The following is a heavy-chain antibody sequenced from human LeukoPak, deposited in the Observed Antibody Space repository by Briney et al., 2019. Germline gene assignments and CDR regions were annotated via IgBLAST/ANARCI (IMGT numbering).Heavy chain of an antibody. CDR3: ARGPNGYDSPDY. D-gene: IGHD5-12*01. J-gene: IGHJ4*02. V-gene: IGHV4-4*07. Sequence: SETLSLTCTVSGGSISSYYWSWIRQPAGKGLEWIGRIYTSGSTNYNPSLKSRATISVDTSKNQFSLKLSSVTAADTAVYYCARGPNGYDSPDYWGQGTLVTVSS. CDR1: GGSISSYY. CDR2: IYTSGST.